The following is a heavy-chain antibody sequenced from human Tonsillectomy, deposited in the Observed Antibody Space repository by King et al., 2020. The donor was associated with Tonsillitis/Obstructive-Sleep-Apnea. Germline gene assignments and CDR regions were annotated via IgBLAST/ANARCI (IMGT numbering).Heavy chain of an antibody. CDR2: KSQEEREN. Sequence: VQLVESGEALVQRGGPSNPPLQALGLPLSSYWLTGAGRPPGKGLEGLANKSQEERENSKLDSVKGRFTISRDNAKNSLFLQMNSLRAEDTAVYYCARDDSLLRGATYYFDSWGQGTLVTVSS. D-gene: IGHD3-10*01. CDR3: ARDDSLLRGATYYFDS. J-gene: IGHJ4*02. V-gene: IGHV3-7*01. CDR1: GLPLSSYW.